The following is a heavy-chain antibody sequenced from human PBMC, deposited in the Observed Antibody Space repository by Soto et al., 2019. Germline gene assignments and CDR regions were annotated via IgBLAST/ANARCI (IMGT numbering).Heavy chain of an antibody. J-gene: IGHJ4*02. CDR3: TRDSSGWPD. CDR2: IRSKVNSYAT. D-gene: IGHD6-19*01. Sequence: EVQLVESGGGLVQPGGSLKLSCAASGFTFSGSAMHWVRQTSGKGLEWVGRIRSKVNSYATAYAASVKGRFTISRDDSTNTAYLQMNSLKTEDTAVYSFTRDSSGWPDWGQGTLVTVSS. V-gene: IGHV3-73*02. CDR1: GFTFSGSA.